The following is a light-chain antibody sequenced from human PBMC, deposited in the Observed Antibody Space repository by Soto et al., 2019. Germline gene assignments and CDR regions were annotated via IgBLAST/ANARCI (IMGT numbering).Light chain of an antibody. V-gene: IGKV3-15*01. Sequence: ENVLTQSPATLSVSPGERATLSCRTSQIIGTNLAWYQQKPGQAPRLLIYGAFIRAPGFPVRFRGTGSGSEFTFTISSLQSEDGALYYCQQYDKWPYTFGQGTNLEIK. CDR2: GAF. CDR3: QQYDKWPYT. CDR1: QIIGTN. J-gene: IGKJ2*01.